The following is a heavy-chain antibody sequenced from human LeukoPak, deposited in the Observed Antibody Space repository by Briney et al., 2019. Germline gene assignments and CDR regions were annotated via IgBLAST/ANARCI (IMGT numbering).Heavy chain of an antibody. CDR2: IGTAGDT. D-gene: IGHD3-22*01. J-gene: IGHJ4*02. CDR3: ARGFHRYNYDSGAYSVY. Sequence: GGSLRLSCAASGFTFSSYDMHWVRQATGKGLEWVSAIGTAGDTYYPGSVKGRFTISRENAKNSLYLQMNSLRAEDTAVYYCARGFHRYNYDSGAYSVYWGQGTLVTVSS. V-gene: IGHV3-13*01. CDR1: GFTFSSYD.